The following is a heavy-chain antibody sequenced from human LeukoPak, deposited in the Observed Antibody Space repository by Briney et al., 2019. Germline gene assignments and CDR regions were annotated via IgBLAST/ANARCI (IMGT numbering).Heavy chain of an antibody. CDR3: ARDRGDLLDY. J-gene: IGHJ4*02. CDR1: GYTFTSYY. D-gene: IGHD3-16*01. V-gene: IGHV1-46*01. Sequence: ASVKVSCKASGYTFTSYYMHWVRQAPGQGLEWMGIMNPSGGSTSYAQKFQGRVTITRDTSTSTVYMELSSLRSEDTAVYYCARDRGDLLDYWGQGTLVTVSS. CDR2: MNPSGGST.